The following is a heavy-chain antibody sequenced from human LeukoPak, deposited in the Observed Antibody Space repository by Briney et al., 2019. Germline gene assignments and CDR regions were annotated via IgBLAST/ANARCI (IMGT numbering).Heavy chain of an antibody. CDR2: INHSGST. J-gene: IGHJ1*01. V-gene: IGHV4-34*01. CDR1: GGSFSGYY. Sequence: SETLSLTCAVYGGSFSGYYWSWIRQPPGKGLEWIGEINHSGSTNYNPSLKSRVTISVDTSKNQFSLKLSSVTAADTAVYYCARVRTAVKYFQHWGRAPWSPSPQ. D-gene: IGHD3-16*02. CDR3: ARVRTAVKYFQH.